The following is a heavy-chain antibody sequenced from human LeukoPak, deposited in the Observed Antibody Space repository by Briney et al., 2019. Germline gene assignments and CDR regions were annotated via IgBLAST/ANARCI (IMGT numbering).Heavy chain of an antibody. J-gene: IGHJ4*02. CDR2: ISSSGSTI. CDR1: GFTFSSYE. Sequence: VQPGGSLRLSCAASGFTFSSYEMNWVRQAPGKGLEWVSYISSSGSTIYYADSVKGRFTISRDNAKNTLYLQMNSLRVEDTAVYYCVSEDDRDGDMFWGQGTLVTVSS. D-gene: IGHD4-17*01. V-gene: IGHV3-48*03. CDR3: VSEDDRDGDMF.